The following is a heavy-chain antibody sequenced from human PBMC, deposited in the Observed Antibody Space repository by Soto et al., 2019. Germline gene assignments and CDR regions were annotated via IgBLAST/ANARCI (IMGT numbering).Heavy chain of an antibody. J-gene: IGHJ4*02. CDR1: VGSISNYF. CDR3: ARGREMITNGGVIVTFDV. V-gene: IGHV4-59*01. D-gene: IGHD3-16*01. Sequence: SETLSLTCSVSVGSISNYFWNWIRQPPGKGLEWIGYIHYSGKTNSNPSLKSRVTMSVDTSKNQFSLRLSSMTAADTAVYFCARGREMITNGGVIVTFDVWGPGSLVTVSS. CDR2: IHYSGKT.